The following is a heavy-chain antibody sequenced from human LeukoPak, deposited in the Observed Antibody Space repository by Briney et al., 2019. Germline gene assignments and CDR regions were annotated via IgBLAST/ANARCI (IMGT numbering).Heavy chain of an antibody. Sequence: GGSLRLSCAASGFTFSNYWLNWVGPAPGHGPEWVANIKEDGSEIYYVDSVKGRFTISRDNAKNSLYLQMNSLRAEDTAVYYCAKDGAAAGTGGYYFDYWGQGTLVTVSS. CDR3: AKDGAAAGTGGYYFDY. J-gene: IGHJ4*02. D-gene: IGHD6-13*01. CDR1: GFTFSNYW. V-gene: IGHV3-7*03. CDR2: IKEDGSEI.